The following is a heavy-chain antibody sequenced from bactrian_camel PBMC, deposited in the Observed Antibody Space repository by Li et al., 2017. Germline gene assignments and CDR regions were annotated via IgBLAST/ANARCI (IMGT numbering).Heavy chain of an antibody. CDR3: AADWLALEPLNSDHYTY. CDR1: GFTFSSYG. D-gene: IGHD2*01. V-gene: IGHV3S31*01. Sequence: VQLVESGGGLVQPGGTLRLSCAASGFTFSSYGMSWVRQAPGKGKEWVSGIDSNGGSTYYAESVKDRFIISQDIAKNTLYLQMDVLKPDDTDVYYCAADWLALEPLNSDHYTYWGQGTQVTVS. J-gene: IGHJ4*01. CDR2: IDSNGGST.